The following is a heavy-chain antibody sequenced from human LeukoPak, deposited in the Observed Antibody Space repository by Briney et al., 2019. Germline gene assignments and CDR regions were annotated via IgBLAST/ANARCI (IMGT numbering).Heavy chain of an antibody. CDR2: IYYSGST. CDR1: GGSISCSSYY. Sequence: PSETLSLTCTVSGGSISCSSYYWGWIRQPPWKGLEWIGSIYYSGSTYYNPSLKSRVTISVDTSKNQFSLKLSSVTAADTAVYYCARVPGEWFDPWGQGTLVTVSS. J-gene: IGHJ5*02. V-gene: IGHV4-39*07. CDR3: ARVPGEWFDP. D-gene: IGHD1-14*01.